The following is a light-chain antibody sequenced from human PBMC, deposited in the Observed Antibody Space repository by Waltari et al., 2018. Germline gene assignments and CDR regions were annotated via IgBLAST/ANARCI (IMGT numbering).Light chain of an antibody. V-gene: IGLV2-11*01. J-gene: IGLJ3*02. Sequence: QSALTQPRSMSGSPGQAVTISCSGTSSYVGGHNYVPWDQQHPGKAPKLVIYDVNNRPSGVPERFSGSKSGNTASLTISGLQSEDEADYYCCSFAGGFTWVFGEGTRLTVL. CDR3: CSFAGGFTWV. CDR1: SSYVGGHNY. CDR2: DVN.